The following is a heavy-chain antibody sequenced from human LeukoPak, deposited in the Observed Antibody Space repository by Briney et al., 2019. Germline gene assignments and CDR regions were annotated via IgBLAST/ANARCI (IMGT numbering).Heavy chain of an antibody. Sequence: SGRSLRLSCTVSGFTVSSNSWSWVRQAPGKGLEWVSFIYSGGNTHYSDSVKGRFTISRDNSKNTLYLQMNSLRAEDTAIYYCASRAGEYSHPYDYWGQGTLVTVSS. CDR2: IYSGGNT. D-gene: IGHD2-15*01. V-gene: IGHV3-53*01. J-gene: IGHJ4*02. CDR3: ASRAGEYSHPYDY. CDR1: GFTVSSNS.